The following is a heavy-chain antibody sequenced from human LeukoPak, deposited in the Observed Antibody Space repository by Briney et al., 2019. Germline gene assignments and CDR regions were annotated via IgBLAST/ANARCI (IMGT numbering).Heavy chain of an antibody. CDR2: IYYTGST. CDR3: ARHYPNHYGDAFDY. CDR1: GGSISTYY. Sequence: SETLSLTCTVSGGSISTYYWIWIRQPPGKGLEWIGYIYYTGSTTYNPFLKSRLTISVDTSKNQFSLKLSSVTAADTAVYYCARHYPNHYGDAFDYWGQGTLVTVSS. D-gene: IGHD4-17*01. V-gene: IGHV4-59*08. J-gene: IGHJ4*02.